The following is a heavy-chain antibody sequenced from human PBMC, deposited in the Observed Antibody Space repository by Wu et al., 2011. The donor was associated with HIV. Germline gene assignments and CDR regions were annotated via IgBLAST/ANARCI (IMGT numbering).Heavy chain of an antibody. CDR3: ARDPSGGVDS. CDR2: INTNSGGT. Sequence: VQSGAEVKKPGASVKVSCKASGYTFTDYYIHWVRQAPGQGLEWMGWINTNSGGTKFAQTFQGRVSMTRDTSITTAYMELSRLRSDDTAVYYCARDPSGGVDSWGQGTLVTVSS. CDR1: GYTFTDYY. J-gene: IGHJ4*02. V-gene: IGHV1-2*02. D-gene: IGHD3-10*01.